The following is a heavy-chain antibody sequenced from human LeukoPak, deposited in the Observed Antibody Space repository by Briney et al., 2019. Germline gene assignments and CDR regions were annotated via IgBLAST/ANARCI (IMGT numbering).Heavy chain of an antibody. Sequence: ETLSLTCTVSGGSISSSSYYWGWIRQPPGKGLEWIGSIYYSGSTYYNPSLKSRVTISVDTSKNQFSLKLSSVTAADTAVYYCARWDYYDSSGYLYYFDYWGQGTLVTVSS. V-gene: IGHV4-39*01. D-gene: IGHD3-22*01. CDR3: ARWDYYDSSGYLYYFDY. J-gene: IGHJ4*02. CDR2: IYYSGST. CDR1: GGSISSSSYY.